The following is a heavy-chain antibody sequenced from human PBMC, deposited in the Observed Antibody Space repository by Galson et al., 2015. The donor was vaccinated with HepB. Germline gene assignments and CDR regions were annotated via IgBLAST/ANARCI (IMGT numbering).Heavy chain of an antibody. Sequence: SLRLSCAASGFTVSSNYMSWVRQAPGKGLEWVSVIYSGGSTYYADSVKGRFTISRHNSKNTLYLQMNSLRAEDTAVYYCASGRRLQFRPYGMDVWGQGTTVTVSS. CDR1: GFTVSSNY. CDR2: IYSGGST. D-gene: IGHD5-24*01. V-gene: IGHV3-53*04. J-gene: IGHJ6*02. CDR3: ASGRRLQFRPYGMDV.